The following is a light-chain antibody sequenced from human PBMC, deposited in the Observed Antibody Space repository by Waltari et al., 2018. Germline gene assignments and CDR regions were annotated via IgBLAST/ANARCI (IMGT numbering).Light chain of an antibody. CDR3: NSYTSSTTQV. CDR2: EVN. CDR1: SSDVGAYHH. Sequence: QSALTQPASVSGSPGQSITIPCTGTSSDVGAYHHASWYQQHPGKAPKLMIYEVNNRPSGVSHRFSGSKSGNTASLTISGLQAEDEADYFCNSYTSSTTQVFGTGTKVTVL. J-gene: IGLJ1*01. V-gene: IGLV2-14*01.